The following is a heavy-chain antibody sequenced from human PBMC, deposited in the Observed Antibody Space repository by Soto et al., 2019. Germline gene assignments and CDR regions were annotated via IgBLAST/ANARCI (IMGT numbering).Heavy chain of an antibody. CDR3: TRDIAVAGPWDY. CDR1: GFTFSNAW. CDR2: IKSKTDGGTT. D-gene: IGHD6-19*01. Sequence: EVQLVESGGGLVKPGGSLRLSCAASGFTFSNAWMNWVRQAPGKGLEWVGRIKSKTDGGTTDYAAPVKGRFTISRDDSKNTLYLQMNSLKTEDTAVYYCTRDIAVAGPWDYWGQGTLVTVSS. J-gene: IGHJ4*02. V-gene: IGHV3-15*07.